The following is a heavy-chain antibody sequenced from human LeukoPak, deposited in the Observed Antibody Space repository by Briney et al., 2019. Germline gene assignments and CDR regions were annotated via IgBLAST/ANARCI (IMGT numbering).Heavy chain of an antibody. CDR2: IYHSGST. CDR1: GGSISTYY. D-gene: IGHD1-26*01. J-gene: IGHJ6*03. V-gene: IGHV4-59*01. CDR3: AGVVGGSYSMDV. Sequence: SETLSLTCTVSGGSISTYYWNWIRQPPGKGLEWIGYIYHSGSTNYNPSLQSRVTISVDTSKNQFSLKLSSVTAADTAMYYCAGVVGGSYSMDVWGQGTTVTVSS.